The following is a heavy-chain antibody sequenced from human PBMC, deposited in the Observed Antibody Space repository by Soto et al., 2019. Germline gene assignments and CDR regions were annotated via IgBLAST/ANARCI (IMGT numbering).Heavy chain of an antibody. D-gene: IGHD6-19*01. CDR2: INHRGST. Sequence: SETLSLTCAVYGGSFSGYYWSWIRQPPGKGLEWIGEINHRGSTNYNPSLKSGVPISVDPSKNQFSLKLISVTAADTAVYYCSGGWRIAVAGSFFQHWGQGTLVTVSS. V-gene: IGHV4-34*01. J-gene: IGHJ1*01. CDR1: GGSFSGYY. CDR3: SGGWRIAVAGSFFQH.